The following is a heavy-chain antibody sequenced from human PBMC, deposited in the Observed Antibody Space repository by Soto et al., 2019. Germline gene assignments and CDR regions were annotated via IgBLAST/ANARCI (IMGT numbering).Heavy chain of an antibody. CDR2: IHHSGST. D-gene: IGHD6-13*01. CDR1: SGSITSSNW. CDR3: ATSHQQLFNWFVP. Sequence: SVTLSLTCAVSSGSITSSNWWSWVRQPPRKGLEWIGEIHHSGSTDYNPSIKSRNTRSVDETKNHFSLELTSVTAADTAVYYCATSHQQLFNWFVPWGQGTLVTVSS. J-gene: IGHJ5*02. V-gene: IGHV4-4*02.